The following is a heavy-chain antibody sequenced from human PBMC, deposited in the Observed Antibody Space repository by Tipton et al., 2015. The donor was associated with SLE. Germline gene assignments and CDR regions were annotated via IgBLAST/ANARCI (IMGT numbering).Heavy chain of an antibody. J-gene: IGHJ4*02. V-gene: IGHV3-49*03. D-gene: IGHD5-12*01. CDR3: ARDGSPSGIGYGPELF. CDR2: IRSRGYGETT. Sequence: SLRLSCATSGFTFGDYAMDWFRQAPGKGLEWVGFIRSRGYGETTEYAASERGRFSISRDDTQSIAYLQMTSVSTEYTAVYYCARDGSPSGIGYGPELFWGQGSLGTVSS. CDR1: GFTFGDYA.